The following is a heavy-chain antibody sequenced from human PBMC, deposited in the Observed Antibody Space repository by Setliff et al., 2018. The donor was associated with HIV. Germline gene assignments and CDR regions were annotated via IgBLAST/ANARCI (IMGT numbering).Heavy chain of an antibody. J-gene: IGHJ4*02. CDR3: AHPLAAEDCGCDCYYFDY. CDR1: GFSLSTSGVG. D-gene: IGHD2-21*02. V-gene: IGHV2-5*02. Sequence: ESGPTLVNPTQTLTLTCTFSGFSLSTSGVGVGWIRQPPGKALEWLALIYWDDDKRYSPSLKSRLTITKDTSKNQVVLTMTNMDPVDTATYYCAHPLAAEDCGCDCYYFDYWGQGTLVTVSS. CDR2: IYWDDDK.